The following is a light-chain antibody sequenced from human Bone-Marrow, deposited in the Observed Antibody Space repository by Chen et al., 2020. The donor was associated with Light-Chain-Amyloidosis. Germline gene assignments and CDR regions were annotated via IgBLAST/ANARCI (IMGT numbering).Light chain of an antibody. CDR2: DDS. CDR1: NIGSTS. Sequence: YVLTQPSSVSVAPGQTATIACGGNNIGSTSVHWYQQKPGQAPLLVVYDDSDRPSGIPEPLSGSNSGNTATLTISRVEAGNEADYYCQVWDRSSDRPVFGGGTKLTVL. CDR3: QVWDRSSDRPV. J-gene: IGLJ3*02. V-gene: IGLV3-21*02.